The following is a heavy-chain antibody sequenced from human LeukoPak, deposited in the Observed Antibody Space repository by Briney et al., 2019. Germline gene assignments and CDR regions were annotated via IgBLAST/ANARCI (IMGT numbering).Heavy chain of an antibody. CDR1: GFSLSTSAVG. Sequence: ESGPTLVNPTETLTLTCTFSGFSLSTSAVGEGWIGQPPGKAMEWLALIYWDDDKRYSPSLKSRLTITKDTSKNQVVLTTTNMDPVDTATYYCAHRRGGFETRIFDYWGQGTLVTVSS. J-gene: IGHJ4*02. CDR3: AHRRGGFETRIFDY. CDR2: IYWDDDK. D-gene: IGHD3-16*01. V-gene: IGHV2-5*02.